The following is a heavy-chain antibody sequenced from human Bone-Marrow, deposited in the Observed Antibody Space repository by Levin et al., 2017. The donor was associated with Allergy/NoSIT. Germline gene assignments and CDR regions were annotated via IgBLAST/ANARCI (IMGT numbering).Heavy chain of an antibody. CDR2: ISWNSGSI. V-gene: IGHV3-9*01. D-gene: IGHD6-6*01. Sequence: SLKISCAASGFTFDDYAMHWVRQAPGKGLEWVSGISWNSGSIGYADSVKGRFTISRDNAKNSLYLQMNSLRAEDTALYYCAKDIAEYSSPGSIRGGFDYWGQGTLVTVSS. CDR1: GFTFDDYA. CDR3: AKDIAEYSSPGSIRGGFDY. J-gene: IGHJ4*02.